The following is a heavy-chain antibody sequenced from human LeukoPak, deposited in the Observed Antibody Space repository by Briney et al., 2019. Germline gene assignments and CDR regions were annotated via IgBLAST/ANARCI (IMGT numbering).Heavy chain of an antibody. CDR3: ARVMDTAMGVFDY. D-gene: IGHD5-18*01. CDR2: ISSSGSTI. J-gene: IGHJ4*02. CDR1: GFTFSSYE. V-gene: IGHV3-48*03. Sequence: PGGSLRLSCAASGFTFSSYEMNWVRQAPGKGLEWVSYISSSGSTIYYADSVKGRFTISRDNAKNSLYLQMNSLRAEDTAVYYCARVMDTAMGVFDYWGLGTLVTVSS.